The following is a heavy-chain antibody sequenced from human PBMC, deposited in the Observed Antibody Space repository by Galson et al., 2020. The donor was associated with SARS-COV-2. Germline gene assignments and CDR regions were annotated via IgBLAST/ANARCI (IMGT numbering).Heavy chain of an antibody. D-gene: IGHD2-21*02. CDR1: GGSISSSSYY. J-gene: IGHJ6*02. Sequence: SETLSLTCTVSGGSISSSSYYWGWIRQPPGKGLEWIGSIYYSGSTYYNPSLKSRVTISVDTSKNQFSLKLSSVTAADTAVYYCARVEGAVVTPHYYYYYGMDVWGQGTTVTVSS. V-gene: IGHV4-39*07. CDR2: IYYSGST. CDR3: ARVEGAVVTPHYYYYYGMDV.